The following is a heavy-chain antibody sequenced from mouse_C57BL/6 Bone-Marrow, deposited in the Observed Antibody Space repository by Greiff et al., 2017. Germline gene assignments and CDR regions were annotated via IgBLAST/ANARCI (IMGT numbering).Heavy chain of an antibody. CDR1: GFTFSSYA. J-gene: IGHJ4*01. D-gene: IGHD2-4*01. V-gene: IGHV5-4*01. CDR2: ISDGGSYT. CDR3: ASLYDYDWYYYAMDY. Sequence: EVQVVESGGGLVKPGGSLKLSCAASGFTFSSYAMSWVRQTPEKRLEWVATISDGGSYTYYPDNVKGRFTISRDNAKNNLYLQMSHLKSEDTAMYYCASLYDYDWYYYAMDYWGQGTSVTVSS.